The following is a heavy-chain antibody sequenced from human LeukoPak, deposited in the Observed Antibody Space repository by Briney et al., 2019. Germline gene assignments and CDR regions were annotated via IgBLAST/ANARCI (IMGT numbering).Heavy chain of an antibody. CDR3: ARVKRYYYGSGSHPPEKNWFDP. J-gene: IGHJ5*02. CDR1: DDSITMYY. CDR2: IYYSGST. Sequence: SETLSLTCSVSDDSITMYYWTWIRQPPGKGLEWIGYIYYSGSTNYNPSLKSRVTISVDTSKNQFSLKLSSVTAADTAVYYCARVKRYYYGSGSHPPEKNWFDPWGQGTPVTVSS. V-gene: IGHV4-59*01. D-gene: IGHD3-10*01.